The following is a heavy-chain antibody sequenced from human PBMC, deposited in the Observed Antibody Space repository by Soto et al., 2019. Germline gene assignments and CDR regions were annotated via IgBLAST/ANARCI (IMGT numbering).Heavy chain of an antibody. Sequence: QVQLQESGPGLVKPSGTLSLTCAVSGGSISSSNWWSWVRQPPGKGLEWIGEIYHSGSTNYNPSLKRRVTIXXDXSXXHCSLKLSAGTAADTAVYYCARRDYYDSSGYEYDYWGQGTLVTVSS. J-gene: IGHJ4*02. CDR3: ARRDYYDSSGYEYDY. CDR2: IYHSGST. V-gene: IGHV4-4*02. CDR1: GGSISSSNW. D-gene: IGHD3-22*01.